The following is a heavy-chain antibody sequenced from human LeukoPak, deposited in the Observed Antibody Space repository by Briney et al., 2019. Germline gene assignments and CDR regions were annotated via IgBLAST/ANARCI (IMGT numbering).Heavy chain of an antibody. V-gene: IGHV3-48*03. CDR1: GFTFSSYE. CDR3: AKDFYGSGSYLGLSYMDV. Sequence: GGSLRLSCAASGFTFSSYEMNWVRQAPGKGLEWVSYISSSGSTIYYADSVKGRFTISRDNAKNSLYLQMNSLRAEDTALYYCAKDFYGSGSYLGLSYMDVWGKGTTVTISS. CDR2: ISSSGSTI. J-gene: IGHJ6*03. D-gene: IGHD3-10*01.